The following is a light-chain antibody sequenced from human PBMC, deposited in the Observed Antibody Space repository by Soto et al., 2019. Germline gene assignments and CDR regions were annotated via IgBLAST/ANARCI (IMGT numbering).Light chain of an antibody. J-gene: IGKJ4*01. V-gene: IGKV3-15*01. CDR1: QRVSSS. CDR2: SGD. Sequence: EVVVAQSPDTLSLSPGETATLSCRASQRVSSSVAWYQHKPGQSPRLVVYSGDKRAPGIPPRFSGSGSGTDSTLTISSLETEDFAVYYWQQYNNWPRTFGGGTKVDIK. CDR3: QQYNNWPRT.